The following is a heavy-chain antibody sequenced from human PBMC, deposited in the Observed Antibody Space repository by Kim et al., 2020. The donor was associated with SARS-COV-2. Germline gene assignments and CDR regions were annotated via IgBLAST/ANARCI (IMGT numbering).Heavy chain of an antibody. CDR2: IYYSGST. Sequence: SETLPLTCTVSGGSISSGGYYWSWIRQHPGKGLEWIGYIYYSGSTYYNPSLKSRVTISVDTSKNQFSLKLSSVTAADTAVYYCAREYSSTYYFDYWGQGTLVTVSS. D-gene: IGHD2-2*01. CDR3: AREYSSTYYFDY. J-gene: IGHJ4*02. V-gene: IGHV4-31*03. CDR1: GGSISSGGYY.